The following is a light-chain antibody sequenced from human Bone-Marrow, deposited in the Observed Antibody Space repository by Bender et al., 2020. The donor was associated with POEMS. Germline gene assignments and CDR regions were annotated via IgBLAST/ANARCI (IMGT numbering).Light chain of an antibody. J-gene: IGLJ3*02. CDR3: ISYTSSSTLV. CDR1: RSDIGGYHY. CDR2: DVN. V-gene: IGLV2-14*03. Sequence: QSALTQPASVSGSPGQSITISCTGTRSDIGGYHYVSWYQQHPGKAPKLMILDVNNRPSGVSNRFSGSKSANTASLTISGPQAEDEADYSCISYTSSSTLVFGGGTKLTVL.